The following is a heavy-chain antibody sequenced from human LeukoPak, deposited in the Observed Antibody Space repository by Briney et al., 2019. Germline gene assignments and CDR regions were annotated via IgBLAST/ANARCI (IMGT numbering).Heavy chain of an antibody. CDR1: GFTVSSNY. J-gene: IGHJ4*02. D-gene: IGHD3-22*01. CDR3: AREIDSSGYTN. CDR2: IYRGGNI. V-gene: IGHV3-53*01. Sequence: GGSLRLSCVASGFTVSSNYMSWVRQAPGKGLEWVSVIYRGGNIYYAESVKGRFTSSRDNAKNSLYLQRNSLKAEDTAVYYCAREIDSSGYTNWGQGTLVTVSS.